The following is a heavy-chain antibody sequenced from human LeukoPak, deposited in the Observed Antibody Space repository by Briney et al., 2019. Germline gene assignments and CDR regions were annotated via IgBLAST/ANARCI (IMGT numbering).Heavy chain of an antibody. CDR1: GGSISSSSYY. J-gene: IGHJ4*02. CDR3: ARTGGRWLQRIDY. V-gene: IGHV4-39*01. CDR2: IYYSGST. D-gene: IGHD5-24*01. Sequence: SETLSLTCTVSGGSISSSSYYWGWIRQPPGKGLEWIGSIYYSGSTYYNPSLKSRVTISVDTSKNQFSLKLSSVTAADTAVYYCARTGGRWLQRIDYWGQGTLVTVSS.